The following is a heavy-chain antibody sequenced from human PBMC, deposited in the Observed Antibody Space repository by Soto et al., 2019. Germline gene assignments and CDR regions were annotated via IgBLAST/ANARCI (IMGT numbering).Heavy chain of an antibody. D-gene: IGHD3-10*01. CDR2: VSPTCDTV. CDR3: LKDAPNGSIED. J-gene: IGHJ4*02. CDR1: GFRFEQYV. V-gene: IGHV3-9*01. Sequence: VQVVASGGGLVQPGRSLRLSCAVSGFRFEQYVMHWVRQAPGKGLECVSTVSPTCDTVAYADSVEGRFTVSRDNAKNSLYMQMNSRKGDDTAFYYCLKDAPNGSIEDWGQGTLVTVSS.